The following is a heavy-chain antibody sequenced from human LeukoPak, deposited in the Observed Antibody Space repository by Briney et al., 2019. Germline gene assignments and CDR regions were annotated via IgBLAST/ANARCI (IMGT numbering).Heavy chain of an antibody. Sequence: GGSLRLSCAASGFTFSSYSMNWVRQAPGKGLEWVSSISSSSSYIYYADSVKGRFTISRDNAKNSLYLQMNSLRAEDTAVYYCAREGPNWGSFDYWGQGTLVTVSS. CDR2: ISSSSSYI. CDR3: AREGPNWGSFDY. J-gene: IGHJ4*02. V-gene: IGHV3-21*01. D-gene: IGHD7-27*01. CDR1: GFTFSSYS.